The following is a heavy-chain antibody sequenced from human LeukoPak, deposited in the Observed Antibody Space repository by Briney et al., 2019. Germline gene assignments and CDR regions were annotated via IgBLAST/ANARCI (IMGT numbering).Heavy chain of an antibody. CDR3: AREDGYNPNFDY. V-gene: IGHV1-69*13. CDR1: GGTFSSYA. CDR2: IIPIFGTA. Sequence: ASVKVSCKASGGTFSSYAISWVRQAPGQGLEWMGGIIPIFGTANYAQKFQGRVTITADESTSTAYMELSSLRSEDTAVYYCAREDGYNPNFDYWGQGTLVTVSS. D-gene: IGHD5-24*01. J-gene: IGHJ4*02.